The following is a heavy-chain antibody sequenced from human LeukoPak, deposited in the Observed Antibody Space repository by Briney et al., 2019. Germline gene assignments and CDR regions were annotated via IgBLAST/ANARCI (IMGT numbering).Heavy chain of an antibody. V-gene: IGHV3-9*01. J-gene: IGHJ4*02. CDR3: AKGQWLVPWFDY. CDR1: GFTFSSYA. D-gene: IGHD6-19*01. CDR2: ISWNSGSI. Sequence: GGSLRLSCAASGFTFSSYAMHWVRHAPGEGLEWVSGISWNSGSIGYADSVKGRFTISRDNAKNSLYLQMNSLRAEDTALYYCAKGQWLVPWFDYWGQGTLVTVSS.